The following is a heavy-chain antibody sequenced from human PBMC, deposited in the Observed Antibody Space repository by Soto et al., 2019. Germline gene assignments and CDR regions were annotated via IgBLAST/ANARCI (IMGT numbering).Heavy chain of an antibody. V-gene: IGHV4-59*01. CDR3: AGGGVGVAPIDWYYSYGMDV. CDR1: GGSISSYY. D-gene: IGHD5-12*01. J-gene: IGHJ6*04. CDR2: IYYSGST. Sequence: SETLSLTCTVSGGSISSYYWSWIRQPPGKGLEWIGYIYYSGSTNYNPSLKSRVTISVDTSKNQFSLKLSSVTAADTAVYYCAGGGVGVAPIDWYYSYGMDVWGKGTTVTVSS.